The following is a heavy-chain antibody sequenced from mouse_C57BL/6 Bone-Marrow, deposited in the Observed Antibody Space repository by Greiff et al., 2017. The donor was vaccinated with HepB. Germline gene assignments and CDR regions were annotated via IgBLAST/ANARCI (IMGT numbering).Heavy chain of an antibody. CDR3: ASPGTLSGSSPYWYFDV. V-gene: IGHV1-76*01. CDR2: IYPGSGNT. Sequence: QVQLQQSGAELVRPGASVKLSCKASGYTFTDYYINWLKQRPGQGLEWIARIYPGSGNTYYNEKFKGKATLTAEKSSSTSYMQLSSLTSEDSAVYFCASPGTLSGSSPYWYFDVCDTGTAITVSS. J-gene: IGHJ1*03. CDR1: GYTFTDYY. D-gene: IGHD1-1*01.